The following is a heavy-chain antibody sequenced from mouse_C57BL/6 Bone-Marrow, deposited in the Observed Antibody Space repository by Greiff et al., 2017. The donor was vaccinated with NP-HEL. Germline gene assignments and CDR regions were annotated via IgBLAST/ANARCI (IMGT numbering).Heavy chain of an antibody. CDR3: ARSRWFFDY. Sequence: VKLVESGPELVKPGASVKISCKASGYAFRSSWLNWVKQRPGKGLEWIGRIYPGDGDTNYNGKFKGKATLTADKSSSTAYMQLSSLTSEDSAVYFCARSRWFFDYWGQGTTLTVSS. CDR2: IYPGDGDT. V-gene: IGHV1-82*01. J-gene: IGHJ2*01. D-gene: IGHD2-3*01. CDR1: GYAFRSSW.